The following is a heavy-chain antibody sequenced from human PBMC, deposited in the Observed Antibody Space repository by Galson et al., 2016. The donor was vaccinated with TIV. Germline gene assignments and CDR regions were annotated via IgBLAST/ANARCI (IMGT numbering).Heavy chain of an antibody. CDR2: ISYDGTNI. Sequence: GLEWVAVISYDGTNIYYGDSVKGRFTISRDNSKNTVYLQMSSLRHEDTALYYCAREAGTTDYLDFWGQGTLVTVSS. J-gene: IGHJ4*02. V-gene: IGHV3-30*03. D-gene: IGHD1-1*01. CDR3: AREAGTTDYLDF.